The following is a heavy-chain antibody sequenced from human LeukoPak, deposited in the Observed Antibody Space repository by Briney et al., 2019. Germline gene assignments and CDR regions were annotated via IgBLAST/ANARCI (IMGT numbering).Heavy chain of an antibody. D-gene: IGHD3-3*01. CDR1: GYSISSGYY. CDR3: ARRYYDFWSGYFTGAFDI. Sequence: PSETLCLTCAVSGYSISSGYYWGWIRQPPGKGLEWIGSIYHSGSTYYNPSLKSRVTISVDTSKNQFSLKLSSVTAADTAVYYCARRYYDFWSGYFTGAFDIWGQGTMVTVSS. CDR2: IYHSGST. V-gene: IGHV4-38-2*01. J-gene: IGHJ3*02.